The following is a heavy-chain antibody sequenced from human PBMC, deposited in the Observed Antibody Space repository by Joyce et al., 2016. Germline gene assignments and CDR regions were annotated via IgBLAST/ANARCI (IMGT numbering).Heavy chain of an antibody. Sequence: QVQLVQSGAEVKEPGSSVKVSCKASGGSFRTFAINWVRQVPGQGLEGMGGIIPTFGTTNYAQSFQGRLNITADKSTSTVYMELSSLRSDDTAVYFCAKVVVGATGFYYHYMDVWGKGTTVTVSS. CDR1: GGSFRTFA. D-gene: IGHD1-26*01. V-gene: IGHV1-69*06. CDR3: AKVVVGATGFYYHYMDV. J-gene: IGHJ6*03. CDR2: IIPTFGTT.